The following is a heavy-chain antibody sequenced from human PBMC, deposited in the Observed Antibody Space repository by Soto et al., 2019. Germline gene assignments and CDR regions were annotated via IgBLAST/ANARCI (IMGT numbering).Heavy chain of an antibody. Sequence: LSLTCAASGFTFSSYEMNWVRQAPGKGLEWVSYISSSGSTIYYADSVKGRFTISRDNAKNSLYLQMNSLRAEDTAVYYCARDRGLYYFDYWGQGTLVTVSS. J-gene: IGHJ4*02. V-gene: IGHV3-48*03. CDR2: ISSSGSTI. D-gene: IGHD6-19*01. CDR1: GFTFSSYE. CDR3: ARDRGLYYFDY.